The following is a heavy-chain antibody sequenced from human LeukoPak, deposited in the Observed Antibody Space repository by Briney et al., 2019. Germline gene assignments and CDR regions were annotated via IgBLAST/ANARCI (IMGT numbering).Heavy chain of an antibody. J-gene: IGHJ4*02. Sequence: ASVKVSCKASRYTFTSYAINWMRQSTGQGLKWMGWIQPIGGTTGNAQKFQSRVSMTRNTSISTAYMELSSLRSEDTAVYYCARGHGYNLNYYFDYWGQGTLVTVSS. V-gene: IGHV1-8*01. CDR3: ARGHGYNLNYYFDY. CDR2: IQPIGGTT. D-gene: IGHD5-24*01. CDR1: RYTFTSYA.